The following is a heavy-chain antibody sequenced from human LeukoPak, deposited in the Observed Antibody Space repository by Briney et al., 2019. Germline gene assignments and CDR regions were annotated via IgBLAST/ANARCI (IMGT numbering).Heavy chain of an antibody. D-gene: IGHD3-16*02. CDR2: IRRKVYGGTT. Sequence: QPGGSLRLSCTTSGFTFGDYAMSWVRQAPGKGLECVGFIRRKVYGGTTQYAASVGGRFTISRDNSKSTAYLQMNSLKPEDTAVYYCARAPDSDAGNSCRYNLDFWGQGALVTVSS. J-gene: IGHJ4*03. CDR3: ARAPDSDAGNSCRYNLDF. CDR1: GFTFGDYA. V-gene: IGHV3-49*04.